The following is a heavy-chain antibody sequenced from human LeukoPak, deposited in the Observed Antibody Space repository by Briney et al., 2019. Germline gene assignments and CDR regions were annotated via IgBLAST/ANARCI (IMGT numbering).Heavy chain of an antibody. V-gene: IGHV3-48*04. CDR3: ARGPYYDGSGYHFDY. D-gene: IGHD3-22*01. J-gene: IGHJ4*02. CDR2: ISSSSSTI. CDR1: GFTFSSYS. Sequence: GGSLRLSCAASGFTFSSYSMNWVRQAPGKGLEWVSYISSSSSTIYYADSVKGRFTISRDNAKNSLYLQMNSLRAEDTAVYYCARGPYYDGSGYHFDYWGQGTLVTVSS.